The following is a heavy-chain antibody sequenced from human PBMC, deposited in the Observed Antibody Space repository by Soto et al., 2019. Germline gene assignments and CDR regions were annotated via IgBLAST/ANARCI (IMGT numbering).Heavy chain of an antibody. CDR2: IWYDGSNK. CDR3: ASREGRYCSGGSCYAEYFQH. CDR1: GFTFSSYG. J-gene: IGHJ1*01. Sequence: GGSLRLSCAASGFTFSSYGMHWVRQAPGKGREWVAVIWYDGSNKYYADSVKVRFTISRDNSKNTLYLQMNSLRAEDTAVYYCASREGRYCSGGSCYAEYFQHWGQGTLVTVSS. D-gene: IGHD2-15*01. V-gene: IGHV3-33*01.